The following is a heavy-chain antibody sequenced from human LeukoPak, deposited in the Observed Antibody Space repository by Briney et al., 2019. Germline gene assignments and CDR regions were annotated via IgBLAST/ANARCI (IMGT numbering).Heavy chain of an antibody. J-gene: IGHJ4*02. V-gene: IGHV3-23*01. CDR2: IIGSGSRT. D-gene: IGHD3-10*01. CDR1: GFTFSSHG. Sequence: GGSLRLSCAASGFTFSSHGMNWVRQAPGKGLEWVSGIIGSGSRTYYADSVRGRFTTSRDNSKNTLFLQMEGLRAEDTAIYFCARSSLSDTGSYDCWGQGTLVTVSS. CDR3: ARSSLSDTGSYDC.